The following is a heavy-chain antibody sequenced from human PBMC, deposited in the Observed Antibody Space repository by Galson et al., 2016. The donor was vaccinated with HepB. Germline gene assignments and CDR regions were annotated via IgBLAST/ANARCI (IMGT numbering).Heavy chain of an antibody. V-gene: IGHV3-9*01. J-gene: IGHJ1*01. CDR1: GFLLKDYA. Sequence: SLRLSCAASGFLLKDYAMRWVRQAPGKGLEWVSSISWTSGSIGYADSVKGRFTISRDNAKNSLYLHMNSLRAEDTAFYYCAQDKASMSVGATNFQHWGQGTLVTVSS. CDR2: ISWTSGSI. CDR3: AQDKASMSVGATNFQH. D-gene: IGHD1-26*01.